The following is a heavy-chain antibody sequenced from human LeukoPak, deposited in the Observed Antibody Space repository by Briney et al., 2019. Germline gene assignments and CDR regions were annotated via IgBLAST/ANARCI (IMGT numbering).Heavy chain of an antibody. Sequence: PSETLSLTCTVSGGSISGDHWNWIRQPPGKGLEWIGYIYYSGSTNYNSSLKSRVTISIDTSKNQFSLKLTSVIAADTAVYYCARRNDFGIWGQGTMVTVSS. V-gene: IGHV4-59*08. CDR3: ARRNDFGI. CDR2: IYYSGST. J-gene: IGHJ3*02. CDR1: GGSISGDH.